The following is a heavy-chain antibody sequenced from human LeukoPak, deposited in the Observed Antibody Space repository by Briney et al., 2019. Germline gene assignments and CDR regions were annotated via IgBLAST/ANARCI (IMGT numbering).Heavy chain of an antibody. J-gene: IGHJ6*03. V-gene: IGHV4-39*07. Sequence: SETLSLTCTVFGGSISSSSYYWGWIRQPPGKGLEWIGSIYYSGSTYYNPSLKSRVTISVGTAKNKFCMWVRSVTAAETALYYCARGRNTMVRGAIGAETRYYYSYYMDVWGKGTTVTVSS. CDR1: GGSISSSSYY. CDR2: IYYSGST. D-gene: IGHD3-10*01. CDR3: ARGRNTMVRGAIGAETRYYYSYYMDV.